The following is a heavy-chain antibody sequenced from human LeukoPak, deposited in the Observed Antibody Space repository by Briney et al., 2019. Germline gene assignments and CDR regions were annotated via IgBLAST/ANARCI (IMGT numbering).Heavy chain of an antibody. Sequence: PLETLSLTCTVSDGSISTYYWSWIRQPPGKGLEWIGYIYYSGGTDYNPSLKSRVTISVDTSKNQFSLKLSSVTAADTAVYYCARDQGYYFDYWGQGTLVTVSS. CDR1: DGSISTYY. V-gene: IGHV4-59*01. J-gene: IGHJ4*02. CDR2: IYYSGGT. CDR3: ARDQGYYFDY.